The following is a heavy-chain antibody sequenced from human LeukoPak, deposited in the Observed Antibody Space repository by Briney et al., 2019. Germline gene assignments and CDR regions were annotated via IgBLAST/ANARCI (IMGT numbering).Heavy chain of an antibody. CDR1: GFTFSSYW. D-gene: IGHD3-10*01. Sequence: GGSLRLSCAASGFTFSSYWMHWVRQAPGRGLVWVSRINSDGSSTSYADSVKGRFTISRDNAKNTLCLQMNSLRAEDTAVYYCARETGSGYGMDVWGQGTTVTVSS. CDR3: ARETGSGYGMDV. V-gene: IGHV3-74*01. CDR2: INSDGSST. J-gene: IGHJ6*02.